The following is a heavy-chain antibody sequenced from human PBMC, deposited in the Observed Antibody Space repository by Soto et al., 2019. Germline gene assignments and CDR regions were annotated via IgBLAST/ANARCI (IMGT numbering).Heavy chain of an antibody. D-gene: IGHD3-9*01. J-gene: IGHJ4*02. CDR1: GGSFSGYY. V-gene: IGHV4-34*01. CDR2: VNHGGTS. CDR3: ARAVKGILTGYYYLDY. Sequence: SETLSLTCAVHGGSFSGYYWDWIRQPPGKGLEWIGEVNHGGTSNYNPSLKSRAIISVDTSKNQFSLKLTSVTAEDTAVYYCARAVKGILTGYYYLDYWGQGTLVTVSS.